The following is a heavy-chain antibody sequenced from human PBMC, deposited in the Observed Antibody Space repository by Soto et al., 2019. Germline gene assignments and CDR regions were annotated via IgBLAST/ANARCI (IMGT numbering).Heavy chain of an antibody. D-gene: IGHD2-8*01. CDR1: GYTFTCYA. CDR2: INAGNGNT. J-gene: IGHJ4*02. CDR3: ARDLRMAPAY. Sequence: APAEACCKASGYTFTCYAMHWVCQAPGQRLEWMGWINAGNGNTKYSQKFQGRVTITRDTSASTAYMELSSLRSEDTAVYYCARDLRMAPAYWGQGTLVTVSS. V-gene: IGHV1-3*01.